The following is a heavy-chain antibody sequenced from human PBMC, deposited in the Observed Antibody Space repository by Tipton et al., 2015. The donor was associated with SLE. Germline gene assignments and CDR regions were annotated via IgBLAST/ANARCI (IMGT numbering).Heavy chain of an antibody. CDR1: GGTFSSYA. Sequence: QLVQSGAEVKKPGSSVKVSCKASGGTFSSYAISWVRQAPGQGLEWMGGIIPIFGTANYAQKFQGRVTITADESTSTAYMELSSLRSEDTAVYYCARDQGYYGSSGVDAFDIWGQGTMVTVSS. D-gene: IGHD3-22*01. V-gene: IGHV1-69*01. J-gene: IGHJ3*02. CDR2: IIPIFGTA. CDR3: ARDQGYYGSSGVDAFDI.